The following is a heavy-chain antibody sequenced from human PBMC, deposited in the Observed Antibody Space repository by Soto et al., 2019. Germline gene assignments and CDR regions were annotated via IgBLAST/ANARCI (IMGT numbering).Heavy chain of an antibody. D-gene: IGHD4-17*01. J-gene: IGHJ2*01. Sequence: EVQLLESGGGLVQPGGSLRLSCAASGFTFSIYAMNWVRQAPGKGLEWVSVISGSGGSTYYADSVKGRFTISRDKSKNTLYVQMNSLRAEDTAVYYCARRTVGWYFDLWGRGTLVTVSS. CDR2: ISGSGGST. CDR3: ARRTVGWYFDL. CDR1: GFTFSIYA. V-gene: IGHV3-23*01.